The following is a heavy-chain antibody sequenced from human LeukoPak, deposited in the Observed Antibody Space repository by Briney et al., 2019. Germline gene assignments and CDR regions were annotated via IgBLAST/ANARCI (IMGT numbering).Heavy chain of an antibody. CDR2: ISGSGGST. D-gene: IGHD3-3*01. J-gene: IGHJ6*02. CDR3: ARDSTPSLEWLLSTSTYYYGMDV. Sequence: HPGGSLRLSCAASGFTFSSYAMSWVRQAPGKGLEWVSAISGSGGSTYYADSVKGRFTISRDNAKNSLYLQMNSLRAEDTAVYYCARDSTPSLEWLLSTSTYYYGMDVWGQGTTVTVSS. CDR1: GFTFSSYA. V-gene: IGHV3-23*01.